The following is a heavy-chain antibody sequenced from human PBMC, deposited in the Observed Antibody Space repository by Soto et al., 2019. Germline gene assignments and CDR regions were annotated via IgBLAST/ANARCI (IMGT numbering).Heavy chain of an antibody. CDR3: ASAWDYGPMSGDYMDV. CDR2: IKQDSSAI. Sequence: GGSLRLSCAASGFTFSSYWMSWVRQAPGKGLEWVANIKQDSSAIYYVDSVKGRFTISRDNAKNSLYLQMNSLRAEDTAVYYCASAWDYGPMSGDYMDVWGKGTTVTVSS. D-gene: IGHD4-17*01. CDR1: GFTFSSYW. J-gene: IGHJ6*03. V-gene: IGHV3-7*01.